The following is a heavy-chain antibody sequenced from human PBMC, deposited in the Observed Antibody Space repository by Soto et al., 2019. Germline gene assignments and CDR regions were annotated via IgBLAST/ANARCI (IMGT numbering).Heavy chain of an antibody. CDR1: GFTVSSNY. CDR3: ARNLRYSSSSPFDY. Sequence: GGSLRLSCAASGFTVSSNYMSWVRQAPGKGLEWVSVIYSGGSTSYADYVKGRFTIFRDNSKNTLYLQMNSLRAEDTAVYYCARNLRYSSSSPFDYWGQGTLVTVSS. D-gene: IGHD6-6*01. J-gene: IGHJ4*02. CDR2: IYSGGST. V-gene: IGHV3-53*01.